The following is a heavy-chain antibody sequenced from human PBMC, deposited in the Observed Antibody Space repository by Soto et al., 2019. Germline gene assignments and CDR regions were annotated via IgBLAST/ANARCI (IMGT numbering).Heavy chain of an antibody. CDR1: CYSFTNYW. V-gene: IGHV5-51*01. CDR2: IYPGDSET. Sequence: GEALKISCKGSCYSFTNYWIAWVRLMPGKGLEWMGIIYPGDSETRYGPSFQGQVTISADKSINTAYLQWSSLKASDTAMYYCARLGSSAVTIRAWFDPWGQGTLVTVSS. D-gene: IGHD2-2*01. CDR3: ARLGSSAVTIRAWFDP. J-gene: IGHJ5*02.